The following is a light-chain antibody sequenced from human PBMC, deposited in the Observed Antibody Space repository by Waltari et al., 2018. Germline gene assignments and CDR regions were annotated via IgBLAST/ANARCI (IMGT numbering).Light chain of an antibody. V-gene: IGLV2-14*03. Sequence: QSALTQPASVSASPGESITISCTATSSDVGDFNSVSWYQQHPGKAPKFMIYDVSNRPSGVSHRFSGSKSGNTASLTISGFQAEDEAVYYCSSFTTSSTLLFGGGTKLTVL. CDR1: SSDVGDFNS. CDR3: SSFTTSSTLL. CDR2: DVS. J-gene: IGLJ2*01.